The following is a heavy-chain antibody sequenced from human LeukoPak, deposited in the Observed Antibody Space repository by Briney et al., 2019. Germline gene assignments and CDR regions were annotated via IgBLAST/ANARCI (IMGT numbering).Heavy chain of an antibody. CDR3: AKDVNQWLAGTDY. V-gene: IGHV3-11*01. J-gene: IGHJ4*02. CDR2: IGSSGSTI. D-gene: IGHD6-19*01. Sequence: PGGSLRLSCAASGFTFSDYYMSWIRQAPGKGLEWVSYIGSSGSTIYYADSVKGRFTISRDNAKNSLYLQMNSLRAEDTALYYCAKDVNQWLAGTDYWGQGTLVTVSS. CDR1: GFTFSDYY.